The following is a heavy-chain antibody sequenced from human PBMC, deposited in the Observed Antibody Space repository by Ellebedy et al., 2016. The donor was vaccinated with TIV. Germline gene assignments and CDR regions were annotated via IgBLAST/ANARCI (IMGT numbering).Heavy chain of an antibody. CDR1: GYSFIAYG. D-gene: IGHD2-8*01. CDR3: SCMGNDFYFYGMDV. Sequence: ASVKVSXXTSGYSFIAYGVTWARQAPGQGLEWMGRISAYHGNTSYSQKFQGRVTMTEDTSTDTAYMELSSLRSEDTAVYYCSCMGNDFYFYGMDVWGQGTTVTVSS. J-gene: IGHJ6*02. CDR2: ISAYHGNT. V-gene: IGHV1-18*01.